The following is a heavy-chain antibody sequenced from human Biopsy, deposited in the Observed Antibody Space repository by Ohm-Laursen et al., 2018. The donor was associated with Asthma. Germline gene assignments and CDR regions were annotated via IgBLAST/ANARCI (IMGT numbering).Heavy chain of an antibody. V-gene: IGHV3-30-3*01. J-gene: IGHJ4*02. CDR2: ISYDGNNK. CDR1: GFTFSSNA. CDR3: AREGMAGTHIED. Sequence: SLRLSCAAFGFTFSSNAMHWVRQAPGKGLEWVTVISYDGNNKYYADSVKGRFTISRDNSKNTLSLQMNSLTAEDTAVYYCAREGMAGTHIEDWGQGTLVTVSS. D-gene: IGHD6-19*01.